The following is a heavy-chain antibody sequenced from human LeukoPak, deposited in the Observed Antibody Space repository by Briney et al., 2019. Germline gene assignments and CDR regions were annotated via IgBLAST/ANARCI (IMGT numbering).Heavy chain of an antibody. V-gene: IGHV3-21*01. CDR3: ARAGGTPIPFIAVAGNFDY. J-gene: IGHJ4*02. Sequence: PGGSLRLSCAASGFTFSSYALNWVRQAPGKGLEWVSSISSSSSYIYYADSVKGRFTISRDNAKNSLYLQMNSLRAEDTAVYYCARAGGTPIPFIAVAGNFDYWGQGTLVTVSS. CDR2: ISSSSSYI. CDR1: GFTFSSYA. D-gene: IGHD6-19*01.